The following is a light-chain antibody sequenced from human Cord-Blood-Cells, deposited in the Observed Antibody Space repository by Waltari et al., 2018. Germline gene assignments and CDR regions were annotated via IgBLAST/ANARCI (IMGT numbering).Light chain of an antibody. CDR3: CSYAGSVV. Sequence: QSALTQPASVSGSPGQSITISCTGTSSDVGSYNLVSWYQQHPGKAPKLMIYEGSKRPSGVSNPFYGAKSANTASLTISGLQAEDEDYYYCCSYAGSVVFCGGTMVPVL. V-gene: IGLV2-23*01. CDR2: EGS. J-gene: IGLJ2*01. CDR1: SSDVGSYNL.